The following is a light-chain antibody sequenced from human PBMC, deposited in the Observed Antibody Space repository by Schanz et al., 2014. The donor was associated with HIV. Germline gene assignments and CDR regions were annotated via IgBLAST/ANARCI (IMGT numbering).Light chain of an antibody. J-gene: IGKJ1*01. CDR2: GAS. CDR3: QQYYDWKT. Sequence: EIVLTQSPGTLSLSPGERVTLSCRASQSVSSSYLAWYQQKPGQAPRLLIYGASSRATGVPARFSGSGSGTEFTLTISSLQSEDFAVYYCQQYYDWKTFGQGTKVEIK. V-gene: IGKV3-20*01. CDR1: QSVSSSY.